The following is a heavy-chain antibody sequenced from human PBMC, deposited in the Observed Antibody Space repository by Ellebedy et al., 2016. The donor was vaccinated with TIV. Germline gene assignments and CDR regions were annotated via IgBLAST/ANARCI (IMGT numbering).Heavy chain of an antibody. CDR2: IRSESFGGTR. CDR1: GFSFGDYA. V-gene: IGHV3-49*03. J-gene: IGHJ4*02. CDR3: GRVDDNDISTGPIDS. Sequence: PGGSLRPSCTTSGFSFGDYALTRIRQGPGKDLGWVGCIRSESFGGTREYAASGQGRFIISRDDAKGIAYLQMNRLKPEDTAVYYCGRVDDNDISTGPIDSWGQGTLVTVSS. D-gene: IGHD3-9*01.